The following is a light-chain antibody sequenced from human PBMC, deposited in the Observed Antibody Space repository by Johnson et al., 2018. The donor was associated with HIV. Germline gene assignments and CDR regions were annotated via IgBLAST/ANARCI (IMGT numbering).Light chain of an antibody. Sequence: QSLLTQPPSVSAAPGQMVTISCSGSSSNIGNNYVSWYQQLPGTAPKLLIYENNKRPSGIPDRFSGSKSGTSATLGITGLQTGDEADYYCGTWDSSLSASYVFGTGTKVTVL. V-gene: IGLV1-51*02. CDR3: GTWDSSLSASYV. CDR2: ENN. J-gene: IGLJ1*01. CDR1: SSNIGNNY.